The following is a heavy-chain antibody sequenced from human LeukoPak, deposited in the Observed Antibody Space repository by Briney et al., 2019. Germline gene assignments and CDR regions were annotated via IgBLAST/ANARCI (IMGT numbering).Heavy chain of an antibody. Sequence: SETLSLTCNVSGGSISNYYWSWIRRPAGKGLELIGRIYTSGSTNYNPSLKSRATMSVDTSKNQFSLKLSSVTAADTAVYYCARSRCSSISCASRGAFDIWGQGTMVTVSS. V-gene: IGHV4-4*07. CDR2: IYTSGST. CDR1: GGSISNYY. D-gene: IGHD2-2*01. J-gene: IGHJ3*02. CDR3: ARSRCSSISCASRGAFDI.